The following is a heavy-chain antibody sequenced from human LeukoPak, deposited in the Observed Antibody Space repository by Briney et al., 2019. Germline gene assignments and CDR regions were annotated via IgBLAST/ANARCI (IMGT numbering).Heavy chain of an antibody. CDR1: GFTFSSYS. D-gene: IGHD2-2*01. CDR2: ISSSSYI. Sequence: GGSLRLSCAASGFTFSSYSMNWVRQAPGKGLEWVSSISSSSYIYYADSVKGRFTISRDNAKNSLYLQMNSLRAEDTAVYYCAGADDGDIVVVPAAADYWGQGTLVTVSS. J-gene: IGHJ4*02. CDR3: AGADDGDIVVVPAAADY. V-gene: IGHV3-21*01.